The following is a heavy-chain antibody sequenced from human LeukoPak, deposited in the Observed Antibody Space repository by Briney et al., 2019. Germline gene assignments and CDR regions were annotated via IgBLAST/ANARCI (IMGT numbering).Heavy chain of an antibody. Sequence: GGSLRLSCAASGFTFSNAWMSWVRQAPGKGLEWVAVISYDGSNKYYADSVKGRFTISRDNSKNTLYLQMNSLRAEDTAVYYCARRSAAKDAFDIWGQGTKVTVSS. D-gene: IGHD6-25*01. CDR2: ISYDGSNK. CDR1: GFTFSNAW. V-gene: IGHV3-30*03. J-gene: IGHJ3*02. CDR3: ARRSAAKDAFDI.